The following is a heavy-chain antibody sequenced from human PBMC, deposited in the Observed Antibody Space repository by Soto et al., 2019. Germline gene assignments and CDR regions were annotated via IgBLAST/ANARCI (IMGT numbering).Heavy chain of an antibody. J-gene: IGHJ4*01. CDR3: VKDSEAHHYVSGSYPPY. CDR2: INSNGRNK. Sequence: GGSLRLSCSASGFTFGNSAMHWVRQTPGRGLEYVAFINSNGRNKFYGESVKGRFTVSRDNAKNTLYLQMGSLRTDDTDVYYCVKDSEAHHYVSGSYPPYWGPGTLVTGAS. V-gene: IGHV3-64D*06. D-gene: IGHD3-16*02. CDR1: GFTFGNSA.